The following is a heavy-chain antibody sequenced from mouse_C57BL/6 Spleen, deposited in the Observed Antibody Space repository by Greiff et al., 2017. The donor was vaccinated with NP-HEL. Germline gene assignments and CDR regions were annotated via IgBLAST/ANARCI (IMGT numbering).Heavy chain of an antibody. CDR3: ARLEEYYAMDY. J-gene: IGHJ4*01. V-gene: IGHV1-18*01. CDR2: INPNNGGT. Sequence: SGPELVKPGASVKIPCKASGYTFTDYNMDWVKQSHGKSLEWIGDINPNNGGTIYNQKFKGKATLTVDKSSSTAYMELRSLTSEDTAVYYCARLEEYYAMDYWGQGTSVTVSS. CDR1: GYTFTDYN.